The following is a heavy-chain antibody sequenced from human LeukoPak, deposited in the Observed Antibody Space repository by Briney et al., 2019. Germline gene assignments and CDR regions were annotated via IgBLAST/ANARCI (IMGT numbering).Heavy chain of an antibody. CDR3: ARAPNYYDSSGYYYGSFDY. V-gene: IGHV4-59*01. Sequence: KPSETLSLTCTVSGGSISSYYWSWIRQPPGKGLEWIGYIYYSGSTNYNPSLKSRVTISVDTSKNQFSLKLSSVTAADTAVYYCARAPNYYDSSGYYYGSFDYWGQGTLVTVSS. CDR2: IYYSGST. D-gene: IGHD3-22*01. J-gene: IGHJ4*02. CDR1: GGSISSYY.